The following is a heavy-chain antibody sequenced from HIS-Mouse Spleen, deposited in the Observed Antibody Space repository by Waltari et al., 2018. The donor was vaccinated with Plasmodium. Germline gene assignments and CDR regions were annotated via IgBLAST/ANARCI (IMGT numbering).Heavy chain of an antibody. CDR1: GGPISSYY. D-gene: IGHD6-13*01. V-gene: IGHV4-4*07. J-gene: IGHJ6*02. CDR2: IYTRGST. CDR3: ARGPAAAGNWRHYGMDV. Sequence: QVQLQESGPGLVKPSETLSLPCPVSGGPISSYYWSWIRQPAGKGLDWVGRIYTRGSTNYNPSLRDRVTMSVETSKNQFSLKLSTVTAADTAVYYCARGPAAAGNWRHYGMDVWGQGTTVTVSS.